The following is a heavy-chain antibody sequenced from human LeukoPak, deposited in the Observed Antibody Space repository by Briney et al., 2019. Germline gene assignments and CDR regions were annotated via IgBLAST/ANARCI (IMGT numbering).Heavy chain of an antibody. CDR2: ISAYDGNT. D-gene: IGHD3-10*01. CDR3: ARGGGLGDYYGSGSYTVGWFDP. CDR1: GYTFTSYG. J-gene: IGHJ5*02. V-gene: IGHV1-18*01. Sequence: ASVKVSCKASGYTFTSYGISWVRQAPGQGLEWMGWISAYDGNTNYAQKLQGRVTMTTDTSTSTAYMELRSLRSDDTAVYYCARGGGLGDYYGSGSYTVGWFDPWGQGTLVTVSS.